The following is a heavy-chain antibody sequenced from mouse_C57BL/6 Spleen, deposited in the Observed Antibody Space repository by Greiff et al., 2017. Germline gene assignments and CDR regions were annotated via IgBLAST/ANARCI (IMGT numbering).Heavy chain of an antibody. V-gene: IGHV1-55*01. CDR1: GYTFTSYW. CDR2: IYPGSGST. D-gene: IGHD2-4*01. J-gene: IGHJ2*01. CDR3: ARGYDYDY. Sequence: QVQLQQPGAELVKPGASVKMSCKASGYTFTSYWITWVKQRPGQGLEWIGDIYPGSGSTNYNEKFKSKATLTVDTPSSTAYMQLSSLTSEDSAVYYCARGYDYDYWGQGTTLTVSS.